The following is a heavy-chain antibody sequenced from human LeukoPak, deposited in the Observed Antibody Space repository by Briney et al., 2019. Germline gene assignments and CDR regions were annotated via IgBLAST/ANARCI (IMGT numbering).Heavy chain of an antibody. D-gene: IGHD5/OR15-5a*01. CDR2: ISNDDRNI. CDR1: GFTFSIYW. Sequence: GGSLRLSCEASGFTFSIYWMHWVRQAPGKGLEWISRISNDDRNIRYADSVKGRLTISRDTAKNTLYLQMNSLRAEDTAMYYCARENLESTVPMQYWGQGTLVTVSS. J-gene: IGHJ4*02. V-gene: IGHV3-74*01. CDR3: ARENLESTVPMQY.